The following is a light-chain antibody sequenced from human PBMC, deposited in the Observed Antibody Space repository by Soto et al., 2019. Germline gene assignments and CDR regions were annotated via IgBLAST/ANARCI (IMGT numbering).Light chain of an antibody. CDR3: SSYTSSSTLV. CDR1: SSDVGGYNY. CDR2: EVS. V-gene: IGLV2-14*01. J-gene: IGLJ1*01. Sequence: ALTQPASVSRSPGQSITISCTGTSSDVGGYNYVSWYQQHPGKAPKLMIYEVSNRPSGVSNRFSGSKSGNTASLTISGLQAEDEADYYCSSYTSSSTLVFGTGTKVTVL.